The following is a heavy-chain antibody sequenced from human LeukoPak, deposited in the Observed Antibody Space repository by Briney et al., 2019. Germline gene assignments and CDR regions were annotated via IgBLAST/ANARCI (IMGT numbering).Heavy chain of an antibody. V-gene: IGHV1-18*01. CDR1: GGTFTSYG. CDR2: ISAYNGNT. J-gene: IGHJ3*02. Sequence: ASVKVSCKASGGTFTSYGISWVRQAPGQGLEWMGWISAYNGNTNYAQKLQSRVTMTTDTSTSTAYMELRSLRSDDTAVYYCARDPAAFRAPLAFDIWGQGTMVTVSS. CDR3: ARDPAAFRAPLAFDI. D-gene: IGHD2-2*01.